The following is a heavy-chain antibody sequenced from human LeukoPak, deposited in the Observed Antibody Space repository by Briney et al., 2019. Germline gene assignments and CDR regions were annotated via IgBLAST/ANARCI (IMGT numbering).Heavy chain of an antibody. Sequence: GESLRLSCAASGFTFSSYAMHWVRQAPGKGLEWVAVISYDGSNKYYADSVKGRFTISRDNSKNTLYLQMNSLRAEDTAVYYCARDQTVRGVITIQYYFDYWGQGTLVTVSS. CDR2: ISYDGSNK. V-gene: IGHV3-30-3*01. J-gene: IGHJ4*02. D-gene: IGHD3-10*01. CDR1: GFTFSSYA. CDR3: ARDQTVRGVITIQYYFDY.